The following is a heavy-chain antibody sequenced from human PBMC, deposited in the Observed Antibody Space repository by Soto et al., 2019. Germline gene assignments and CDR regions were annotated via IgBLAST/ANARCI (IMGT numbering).Heavy chain of an antibody. Sequence: EVQLVESGGGLVQTGGSLRLSCAVSGFILSDHYMDWVRQPPGKGLEWVGRIGNKANTYTTQYAASVRGRFTISRDDSKNSLYLQMNSLRTEDTAVYYCARDVSASDPVYLGQGTLVTVSS. CDR1: GFILSDHY. J-gene: IGHJ4*02. V-gene: IGHV3-72*01. CDR3: ARDVSASDPVY. D-gene: IGHD1-26*01. CDR2: IGNKANTYTT.